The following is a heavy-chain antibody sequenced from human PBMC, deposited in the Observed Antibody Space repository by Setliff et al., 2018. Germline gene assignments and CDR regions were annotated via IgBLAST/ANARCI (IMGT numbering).Heavy chain of an antibody. CDR3: VREGVDSRSSTDYRYYMDV. CDR1: GYTLTNYY. J-gene: IGHJ6*03. V-gene: IGHV1-46*01. D-gene: IGHD3-22*01. CDR2: INPSGGLT. Sequence: ASVKVSCKASGYTLTNYYMHWVRQAPGQGLEWMGIINPSGGLTRYAQKFQGRVTMTRDTSTSTVHMEVISLRSEDTAVYYCVREGVDSRSSTDYRYYMDVWGKGTTVTSP.